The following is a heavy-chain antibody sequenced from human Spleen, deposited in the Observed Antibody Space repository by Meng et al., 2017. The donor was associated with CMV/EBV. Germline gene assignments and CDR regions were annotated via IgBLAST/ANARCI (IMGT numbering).Heavy chain of an antibody. Sequence: SEILSLTCTVSGGSISKSAYYWGWIRRPPGKGLEWIGNFYYSGTTYYNPSLKSRITISIDTSKNQFSLKLSSVTAADTAVYYCARVWSITGSSFDSWGQGTLVTVSS. D-gene: IGHD3-3*01. CDR1: GGSISKSAYY. J-gene: IGHJ4*02. CDR2: FYYSGTT. CDR3: ARVWSITGSSFDS. V-gene: IGHV4-39*07.